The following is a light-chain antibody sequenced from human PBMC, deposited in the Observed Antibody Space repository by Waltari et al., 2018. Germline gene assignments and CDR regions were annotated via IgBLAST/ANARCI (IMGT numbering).Light chain of an antibody. CDR2: GNN. J-gene: IGLJ3*02. CDR3: AAWDDSRNGWV. CDR1: SSNIGTNT. V-gene: IGLV1-44*01. Sequence: QSVLTQPPSASGTLGQRVIISCSGSSSNIGTNTVNWYQQLPGTAPKLLIFGNNQRPSGVPDRIAGSKSGTSASLASSGLQSEDEVHYYCAAWDDSRNGWVFGGGTQLTVL.